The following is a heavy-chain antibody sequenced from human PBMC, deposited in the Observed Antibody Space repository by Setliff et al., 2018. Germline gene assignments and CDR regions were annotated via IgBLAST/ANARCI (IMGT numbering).Heavy chain of an antibody. J-gene: IGHJ4*02. CDR3: AKDRSDSGYAGFDF. V-gene: IGHV3-43D*04. CDR2: ISWDGSST. Sequence: GESLRLSCVASGFSFDEFAMHWVRQTPGKGLEWVSFISWDGSSTSYADSVTGRLTISRDNTKVSLFLQMNSLSTKDTALYYCAKDRSDSGYAGFDFWGQGTQVTVSS. D-gene: IGHD5-12*01. CDR1: GFSFDEFA.